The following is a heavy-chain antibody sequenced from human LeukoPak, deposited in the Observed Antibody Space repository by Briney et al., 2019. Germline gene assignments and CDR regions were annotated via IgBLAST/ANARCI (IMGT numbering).Heavy chain of an antibody. V-gene: IGHV4-59*12. CDR1: GGSISSYY. CDR3: ARMGGVIDY. CDR2: VYYSGST. Sequence: SETLSLTCTVSGGSISSYYWNWIRQPPGKGLEWIGYVYYSGSTNYNPSLKSRVTISVDTSKNQFSLKLSSVTAADTAVYYCARMGGVIDYWGQGTLVTVSS. J-gene: IGHJ4*02. D-gene: IGHD3-10*01.